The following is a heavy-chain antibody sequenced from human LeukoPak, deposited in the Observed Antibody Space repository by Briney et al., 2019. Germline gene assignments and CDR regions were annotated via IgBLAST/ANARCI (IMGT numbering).Heavy chain of an antibody. CDR3: ARGRRGRGYSYGEGYYFDY. V-gene: IGHV3-30*04. CDR2: ISYDGSNK. CDR1: GFTLTTYT. Sequence: GGSLRLSCAASGFTLTTYTINWVRQAPGKGLEWVAVISYDGSNKYYADSVKGRFTISRDNSKNTLYLQMNSLRAEDTAVYYCARGRRGRGYSYGEGYYFDYWGQGTLVTVSS. J-gene: IGHJ4*02. D-gene: IGHD5-18*01.